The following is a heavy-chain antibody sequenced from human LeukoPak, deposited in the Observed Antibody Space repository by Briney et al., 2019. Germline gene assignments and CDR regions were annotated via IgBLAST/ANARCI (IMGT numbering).Heavy chain of an antibody. CDR2: IYYSGST. CDR1: GGSISSYY. V-gene: IGHV4-59*01. D-gene: IGHD5-24*01. J-gene: IGHJ6*02. Sequence: PSDTLCLTRAVSGGSISSYYWIWIRQPPGKGLEWLAYIYYSGSTNYNPSLKSRVTISVDTSKIQFSLKLSSVTAADTAVYYCARDRRDGYNGYYYGMDVWGQGTTVTVSS. CDR3: ARDRRDGYNGYYYGMDV.